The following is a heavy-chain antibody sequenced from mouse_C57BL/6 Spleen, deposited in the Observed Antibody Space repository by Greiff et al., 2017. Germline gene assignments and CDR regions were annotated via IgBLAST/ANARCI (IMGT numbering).Heavy chain of an antibody. Sequence: QVQLQQSGAELVKPGASVKISCKASGYAFSSYWMNWVKQRPGKGLEWIGQIYPGDGDTNYNGKFKGKATLTADKSSSTAYMQLSRLTSEDSAVYFCERDFLGFITTVVATGGAMDYWGQGTSVTVSS. CDR1: GYAFSSYW. V-gene: IGHV1-80*01. CDR3: ERDFLGFITTVVATGGAMDY. CDR2: IYPGDGDT. J-gene: IGHJ4*01. D-gene: IGHD1-1*01.